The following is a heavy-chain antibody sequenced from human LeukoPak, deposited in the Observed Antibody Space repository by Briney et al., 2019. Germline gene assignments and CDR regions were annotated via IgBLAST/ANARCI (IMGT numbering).Heavy chain of an antibody. D-gene: IGHD6-19*01. CDR1: GFTFSSYS. J-gene: IGHJ5*02. V-gene: IGHV3-21*01. CDR3: AKSSAVAGTSSWFDP. Sequence: GGSLRLSCAASGFTFSSYSMNWVRRAPGKGLEWVSSISSSSSYIYYADSVKGRFTISRDNAKNSLYLQMNSLRAEDTAVYYCAKSSAVAGTSSWFDPWGQGTLVTVSS. CDR2: ISSSSSYI.